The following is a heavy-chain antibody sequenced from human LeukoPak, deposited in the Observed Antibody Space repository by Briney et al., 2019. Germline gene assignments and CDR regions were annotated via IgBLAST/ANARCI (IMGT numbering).Heavy chain of an antibody. CDR2: ISAFNGET. J-gene: IGHJ4*02. Sequence: ASVKVSCKTYGYTFTSHGISWVRQAPGQGLEWMGWISAFNGETHYAQNLQGRVTMTEDTSTDTAYMELSSLRSEDTAVYYCATGGSYIGEYYFDYWGQGTLVTVSS. V-gene: IGHV1-18*01. CDR1: GYTFTSHG. CDR3: ATGGSYIGEYYFDY. D-gene: IGHD1-26*01.